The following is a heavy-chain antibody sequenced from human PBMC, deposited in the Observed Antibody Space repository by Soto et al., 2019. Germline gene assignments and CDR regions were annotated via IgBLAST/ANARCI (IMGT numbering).Heavy chain of an antibody. V-gene: IGHV3-23*01. CDR2: ISGSGGST. Sequence: EVQLLESGGGLVQPGGSLRLSCAASGFTFSSYAMSWVRQAPGKGLEWVSAISGSGGSTYYAGSVKGRFTISSDNSKNTLYLQMNSLRAEDTAVYYCAKEGGIAVAVPRDYWGQGTLVTVSS. D-gene: IGHD6-19*01. J-gene: IGHJ4*02. CDR1: GFTFSSYA. CDR3: AKEGGIAVAVPRDY.